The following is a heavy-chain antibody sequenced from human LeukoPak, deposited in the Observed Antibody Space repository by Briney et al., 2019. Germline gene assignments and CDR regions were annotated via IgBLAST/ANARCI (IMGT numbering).Heavy chain of an antibody. D-gene: IGHD2-15*01. CDR3: ARDGGSSGNGAYYMDV. J-gene: IGHJ6*03. Sequence: LSLTCTVSGGSISNNNYYWGWIRQPPGKGLEWVSSISSSGSHIYYADSVKGRITISRDNAKNSVYLQMNSLRAEDTAVYYCARDGGSSGNGAYYMDVWGKGTTVTVSS. CDR1: GGSISNNN. V-gene: IGHV3-11*04. CDR2: ISSSGSHI.